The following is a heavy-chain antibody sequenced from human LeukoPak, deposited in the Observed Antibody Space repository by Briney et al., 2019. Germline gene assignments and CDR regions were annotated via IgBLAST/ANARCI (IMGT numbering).Heavy chain of an antibody. Sequence: PGGSLRLSCAASGITLSNELMDWVRQAPGKGLEWVGRTRNKAKSYTTNYAASVKGRFTISRDDAKNSVYLQMNCLKSEDTALYYSGTPHHGDPASFEHWGQGTLVTVSS. CDR1: GITLSNEL. CDR2: TRNKAKSYTT. J-gene: IGHJ4*02. V-gene: IGHV3-72*01. CDR3: GTPHHGDPASFEH. D-gene: IGHD4-17*01.